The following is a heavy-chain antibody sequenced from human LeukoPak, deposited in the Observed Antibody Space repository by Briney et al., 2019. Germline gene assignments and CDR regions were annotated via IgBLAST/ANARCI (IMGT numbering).Heavy chain of an antibody. CDR3: ARDLEV. CDR1: GYTFTDYY. V-gene: IGHV1-2*02. CDR2: SNPNSRGT. J-gene: IGHJ4*02. Sequence: ASVKVSCKASGYTFTDYYMHWVRQAPGQGLEWMGWSNPNSRGTRYEQNSQGRVTMTRDTSISTAYMVLSRLRADDTAIYYCARDLEVWGQGTLVGVSS.